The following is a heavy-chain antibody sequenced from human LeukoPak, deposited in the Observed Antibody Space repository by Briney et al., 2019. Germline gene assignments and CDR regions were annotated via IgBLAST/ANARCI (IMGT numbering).Heavy chain of an antibody. CDR2: IYHSGST. D-gene: IGHD6-6*01. V-gene: IGHV4-4*02. Sequence: PSETLSLTCAVSGGSISSSNWWSWVRQPPGKGLEWIGEIYHSGSTNYNPSLKSRVTISVDKSKNQFSLKLSSVTAADTAVYYCARGALGAARFTKGPFDPWGQGTLVTVSS. CDR1: GGSISSSNW. J-gene: IGHJ5*02. CDR3: ARGALGAARFTKGPFDP.